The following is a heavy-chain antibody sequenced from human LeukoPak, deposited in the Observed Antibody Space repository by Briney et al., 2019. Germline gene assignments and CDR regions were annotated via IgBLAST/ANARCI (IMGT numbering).Heavy chain of an antibody. CDR2: ISYDGSNK. V-gene: IGHV3-30*18. CDR1: GFTFNSFG. D-gene: IGHD3-22*01. J-gene: IGHJ3*02. CDR3: AKDYDSSGWAAFDI. Sequence: PGRSLRLSCAASGFTFNSFGMHWVRQAPGKGLEWVAVISYDGSNKYFADSVKGRFTISRDISKNTLYLQMNSLRAEDTAVYYCAKDYDSSGWAAFDIWGQGTMVTVSS.